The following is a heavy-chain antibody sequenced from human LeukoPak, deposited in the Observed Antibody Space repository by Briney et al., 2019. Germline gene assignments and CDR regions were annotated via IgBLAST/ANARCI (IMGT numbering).Heavy chain of an antibody. CDR2: IYSGGGT. Sequence: GGSLRLSCAASGFAVSSNYMSWVRQAPGKGLEWVSVIYSGGGTYYANSVKDRFTISRDNSKNTLYLQMNSLRAEDTAVYYCARGGRYYDSSGYYHDAFDIWGQGTMVTVSS. D-gene: IGHD3-22*01. CDR1: GFAVSSNY. CDR3: ARGGRYYDSSGYYHDAFDI. V-gene: IGHV3-53*01. J-gene: IGHJ3*02.